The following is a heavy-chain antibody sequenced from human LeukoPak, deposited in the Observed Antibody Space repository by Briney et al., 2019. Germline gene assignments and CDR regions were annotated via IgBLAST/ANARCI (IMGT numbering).Heavy chain of an antibody. D-gene: IGHD6-19*01. CDR1: GFTFDDYA. J-gene: IGHJ4*02. CDR2: ISWDGGST. Sequence: PGGSLRLSCVASGFTFDDYAMHWVRQAPGKGLEWVSLISWDGGSTYYADSVKGRFTISRDNSKNSLYLQMNSLRAEDTALYYCAKDIKGLGQYSSGWYSPGLWGQGTLVTVSS. CDR3: AKDIKGLGQYSSGWYSPGL. V-gene: IGHV3-43D*03.